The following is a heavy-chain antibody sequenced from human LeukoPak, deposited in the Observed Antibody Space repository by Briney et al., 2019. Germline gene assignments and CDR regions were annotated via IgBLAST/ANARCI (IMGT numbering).Heavy chain of an antibody. V-gene: IGHV3-64*04. CDR3: ARVASGWYRFDY. Sequence: TGGSLRLSCSASGFTFSSYAMHWVRQAPGKGLEYVSAISSNGGSTYYADSVKGRFTISRDNSKNTLYLQMNSLRAEDTAVYYCARVASGWYRFDYWGQGTLVTVSS. J-gene: IGHJ4*02. D-gene: IGHD6-19*01. CDR2: ISSNGGST. CDR1: GFTFSSYA.